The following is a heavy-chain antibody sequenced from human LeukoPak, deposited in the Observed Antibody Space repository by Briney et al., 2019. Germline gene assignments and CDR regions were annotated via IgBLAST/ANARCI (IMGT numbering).Heavy chain of an antibody. CDR3: AKPAGAGNSAIDY. CDR1: GYSFSNYW. D-gene: IGHD4-23*01. Sequence: PGESLKISCKGSGYSFSNYWIGWVRQMPGKGLEWMGIIYPGDSDTRHSPSFQGQVTISADKSISTAYLQWSSLKASDTAMYYCAKPAGAGNSAIDYWGQGTLVTVSS. J-gene: IGHJ4*02. CDR2: IYPGDSDT. V-gene: IGHV5-51*01.